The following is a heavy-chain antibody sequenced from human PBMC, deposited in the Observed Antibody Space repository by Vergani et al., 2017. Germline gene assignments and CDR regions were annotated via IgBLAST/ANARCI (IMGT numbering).Heavy chain of an antibody. CDR3: AKDITAGRPEGDAFDI. J-gene: IGHJ3*02. Sequence: EVQLLESGGGLVQPGGSLRLSCAASGFTFSSYAMSWVRQAPGKGLEWVSGISWNSGSIGYADSVKGRFTISRDNAKNSLYLQMNSLRAEDTALYYCAKDITAGRPEGDAFDIWGQGTMVTVSS. CDR2: ISWNSGSI. D-gene: IGHD6-13*01. CDR1: GFTFSSYA. V-gene: IGHV3-9*01.